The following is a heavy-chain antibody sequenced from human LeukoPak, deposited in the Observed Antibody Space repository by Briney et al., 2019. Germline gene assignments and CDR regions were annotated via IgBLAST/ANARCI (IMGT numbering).Heavy chain of an antibody. CDR3: ARESHTSGYYYFDY. V-gene: IGHV3-33*08. J-gene: IGHJ4*02. Sequence: GGSLRLSCAASGFTFSTYAMTWVRQAPGKGLEWVAVIWNDGSNKYYADSVKGRFTISRDNSKNTMYLQMKSLRAEDTAVYYCARESHTSGYYYFDYWGLGTLVTVSS. CDR2: IWNDGSNK. D-gene: IGHD3-22*01. CDR1: GFTFSTYA.